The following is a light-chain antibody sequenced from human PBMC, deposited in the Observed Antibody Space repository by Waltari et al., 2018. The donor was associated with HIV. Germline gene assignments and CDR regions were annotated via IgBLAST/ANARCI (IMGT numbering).Light chain of an antibody. CDR3: QVRDSRSDPVV. J-gene: IGLJ2*01. CDR1: NIGSKS. Sequence: SYVLTQPPSVSVAPGKTARSTCGGNNIGSKSVHWYQQRPGQAPMLVIYYESDRPSGIPERFSGSNSGNTATLTISRVEAGDEADYYCQVRDSRSDPVVFGGGTKLTAL. CDR2: YES. V-gene: IGLV3-21*04.